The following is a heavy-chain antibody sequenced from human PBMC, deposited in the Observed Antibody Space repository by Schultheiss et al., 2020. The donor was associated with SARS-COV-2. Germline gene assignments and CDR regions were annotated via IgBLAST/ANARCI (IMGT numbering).Heavy chain of an antibody. V-gene: IGHV4-59*04. CDR2: IYYSGST. J-gene: IGHJ4*02. CDR1: GGSFSGYY. Sequence: TLSLTCAVYGGSFSGYYWSWIRQPPGKGLEWIGYIYYSGSTYYNPSLKSRVTISVDTSKNQFSLKLSSVTAADTAVYYCAGSVGATGYWGQGTLVTVSS. CDR3: AGSVGATGY. D-gene: IGHD1-26*01.